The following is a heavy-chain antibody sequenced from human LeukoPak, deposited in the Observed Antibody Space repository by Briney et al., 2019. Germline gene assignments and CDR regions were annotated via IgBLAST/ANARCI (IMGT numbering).Heavy chain of an antibody. J-gene: IGHJ6*03. V-gene: IGHV3-74*01. CDR1: GFTFSSYW. D-gene: IGHD2-2*01. Sequence: GGSLRLSCAASGFTFSSYWMHWVRQAPGKGLVWVSRINNVGSSTTYADSVKGRFTISRDNSKNTLYLQMNSLRAEDTAVYYCAKVGTSSLYYYYYYMDVWGKGTTVTVSS. CDR2: INNVGSST. CDR3: AKVGTSSLYYYYYYMDV.